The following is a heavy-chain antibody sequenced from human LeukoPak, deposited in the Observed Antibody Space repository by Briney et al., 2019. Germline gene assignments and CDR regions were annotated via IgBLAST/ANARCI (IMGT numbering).Heavy chain of an antibody. CDR2: ISSSGSII. J-gene: IGHJ4*02. CDR3: ARAPGHCSSTSCYLPYYFDY. D-gene: IGHD2-2*01. Sequence: GGSLRLSCAASGFTFSDYYMSWIRQAPGKGLEWVSYISSSGSIIYYADSVKGRFTISRDNAKNSLYLQMNSLRAEDTALYYCARAPGHCSSTSCYLPYYFDYWGQGTLVTVSS. V-gene: IGHV3-11*01. CDR1: GFTFSDYY.